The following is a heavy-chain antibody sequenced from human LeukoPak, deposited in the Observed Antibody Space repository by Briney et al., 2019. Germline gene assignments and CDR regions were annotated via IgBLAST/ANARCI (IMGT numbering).Heavy chain of an antibody. CDR3: ATGIVAIKSRFFDY. D-gene: IGHD3-10*01. CDR2: IYYRGST. Sequence: KPSETLSLTCAVSGDSIRSSSYYWGWIRQPPGKGLEWIGSIYYRGSTYHNPSLKSRVTISVDTSKSQFSLELTSVTVADTAVYFCATGIVAIKSRFFDYWGQGSLITVSS. J-gene: IGHJ4*02. CDR1: GDSIRSSSYY. V-gene: IGHV4-39*01.